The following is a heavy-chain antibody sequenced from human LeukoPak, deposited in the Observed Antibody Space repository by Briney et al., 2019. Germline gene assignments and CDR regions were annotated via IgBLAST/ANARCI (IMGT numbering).Heavy chain of an antibody. J-gene: IGHJ4*02. CDR3: ARDSDGY. CDR2: ISSSCNYI. Sequence: GGSLRLSCAASGFTFSDYSMNWLRQAPGKGLEWVSSISSSCNYIYYADSVKGRFTISRDNAKNSLYLQMNSLRAEDTAVYYCARDSDGYWGQGTLVTVSS. V-gene: IGHV3-21*01. D-gene: IGHD3-10*01. CDR1: GFTFSDYS.